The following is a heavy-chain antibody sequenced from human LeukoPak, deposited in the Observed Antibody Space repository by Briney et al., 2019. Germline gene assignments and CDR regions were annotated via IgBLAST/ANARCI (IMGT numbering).Heavy chain of an antibody. CDR3: ASSKDHYCRY. Sequence: PGGSLSLSCAASGFTFSDSWMTWVRQTPGKGLQWVASIHQDAGEKQYLDSVRGRFTISRDNAKSSLYLRMNSLTVDDTGIYYCASSKDHYCRYWGQGTLVTASS. J-gene: IGHJ4*02. CDR1: GFTFSDSW. V-gene: IGHV3-7*05. CDR2: IHQDAGEK.